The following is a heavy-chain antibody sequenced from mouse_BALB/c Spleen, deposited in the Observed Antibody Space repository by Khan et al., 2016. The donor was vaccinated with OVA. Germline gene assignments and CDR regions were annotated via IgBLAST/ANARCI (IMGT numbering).Heavy chain of an antibody. D-gene: IGHD1-1*01. Sequence: EVQLQESGPGLVKPSQSLSLTCTVTGYSITSGYAWNWIRQFPGNKLEWMGYISYSGVTSYTPSLKSRISITRDTSKNQFFLPLNSVTTEDTATYYGARGNSYGYYFDYWGQGTTLTVSS. CDR1: GYSITSGYA. V-gene: IGHV3-2*02. J-gene: IGHJ2*01. CDR3: ARGNSYGYYFDY. CDR2: ISYSGVT.